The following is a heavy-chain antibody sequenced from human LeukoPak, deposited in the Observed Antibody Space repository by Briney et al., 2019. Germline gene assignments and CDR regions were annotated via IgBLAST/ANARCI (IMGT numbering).Heavy chain of an antibody. CDR2: ITGSGSGI. D-gene: IGHD3-9*01. Sequence: GASLRLSCAASGFTFSNYAMSWVRQAPGKGLEWVSAITGSGSGIYYADSMKSRFTISRDNSKNTLYLQINSLRAEDTAVYYCARWGDYDVLTGYYVSDYWGQGTLVTVSS. CDR1: GFTFSNYA. CDR3: ARWGDYDVLTGYYVSDY. J-gene: IGHJ4*02. V-gene: IGHV3-23*01.